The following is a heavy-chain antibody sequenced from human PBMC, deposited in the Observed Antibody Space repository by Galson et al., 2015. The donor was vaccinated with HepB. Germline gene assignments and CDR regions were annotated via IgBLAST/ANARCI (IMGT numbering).Heavy chain of an antibody. J-gene: IGHJ4*02. CDR2: IYPRDSDT. CDR1: RESLRNYW. CDR3: ARQVVGAANFEY. V-gene: IGHV5-51*01. Sequence: QSGAEVKKPGESLKISCTGSRESLRNYWIGWVRQQPGKGLEWMGIIYPRDSDTRYSPSFQGQITISADDSISTAYLQWSSLKVSDTAIYYCARQVVGAANFEYWGQGTLATVSS. D-gene: IGHD2-15*01.